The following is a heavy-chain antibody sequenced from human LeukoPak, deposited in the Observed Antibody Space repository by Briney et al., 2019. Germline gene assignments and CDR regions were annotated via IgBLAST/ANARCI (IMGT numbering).Heavy chain of an antibody. V-gene: IGHV4-34*01. D-gene: IGHD6-13*01. CDR2: INHSGST. Sequence: SETLSLTCAVYGGSFRGYYWSCIRQPPGKGLEWIGEINHSGSTNYNPSLKSRVTISVDTSKNQFSLKLSSVTAADTAVYYCARGRGIAAAGTYQLDYWGQGTLVTVSS. CDR3: ARGRGIAAAGTYQLDY. CDR1: GGSFRGYY. J-gene: IGHJ4*02.